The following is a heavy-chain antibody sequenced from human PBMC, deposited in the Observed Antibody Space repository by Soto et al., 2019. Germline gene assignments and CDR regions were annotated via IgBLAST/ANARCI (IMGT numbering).Heavy chain of an antibody. J-gene: IGHJ5*02. D-gene: IGHD3-22*01. CDR2: MYFGGSF. CDR1: GASVSSGY. Sequence: QMQLQESGPGLVKPSETLALTCTVSGASVSSGYWSWIRQPPGKGLEWIGFMYFGGSFNYNPSLASRGTISVETSKNQFSMKVTSATAADTAVYYCARSYYDSTGFAVDPWGQGTLVTVSS. CDR3: ARSYYDSTGFAVDP. V-gene: IGHV4-59*02.